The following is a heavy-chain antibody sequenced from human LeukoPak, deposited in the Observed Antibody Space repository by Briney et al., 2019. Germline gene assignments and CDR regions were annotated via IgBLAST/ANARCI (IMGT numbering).Heavy chain of an antibody. CDR3: ARARPRTSYYYDSSGYPFYFDY. CDR2: IYYSGST. Sequence: SETLSLTCTVSGGSISSYYWSWIRQPAGKGLEWNGYIYYSGSTNYNPSLKSRVTISVDTSKNQFSLKLSSVTAADTAVYYCARARPRTSYYYDSSGYPFYFDYWGQGTLVTVSS. V-gene: IGHV4-59*01. D-gene: IGHD3-22*01. CDR1: GGSISSYY. J-gene: IGHJ4*02.